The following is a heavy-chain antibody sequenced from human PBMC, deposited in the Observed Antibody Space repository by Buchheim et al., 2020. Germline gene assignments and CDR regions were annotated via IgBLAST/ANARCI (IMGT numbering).Heavy chain of an antibody. D-gene: IGHD3-22*01. CDR2: ISYDGSNK. CDR1: GFTFSSYG. V-gene: IGHV3-30*18. Sequence: QVQLVESGGGVVQPGRSLRLSCAASGFTFSSYGMHWVRQAPGKGLEWVAVISYDGSNKYYADSVKGRFTISRDNSKNTLYLQMNSLRAEDTAVYYCAKASPIDYCDSSGLLPDGYWGQGTL. J-gene: IGHJ4*02. CDR3: AKASPIDYCDSSGLLPDGY.